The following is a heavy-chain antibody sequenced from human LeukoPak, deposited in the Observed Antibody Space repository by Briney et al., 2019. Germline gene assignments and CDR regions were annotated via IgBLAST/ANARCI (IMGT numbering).Heavy chain of an antibody. CDR2: INPNSGDT. CDR3: ARDAAAAGRDY. V-gene: IGHV1-2*02. Sequence: ASVKVSCKASGYTFTGYYMHWVRQAPGQGLGWMGWINPNSGDTNYAQKFQGRVTMTRDTSISTAYMELSRLRSDDTAVYYCARDAAAAGRDYWGQGTLVTVSS. D-gene: IGHD6-13*01. J-gene: IGHJ4*02. CDR1: GYTFTGYY.